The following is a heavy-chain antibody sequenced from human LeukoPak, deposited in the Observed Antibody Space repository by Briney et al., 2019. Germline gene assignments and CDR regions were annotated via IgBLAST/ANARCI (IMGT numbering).Heavy chain of an antibody. J-gene: IGHJ4*02. CDR1: GGSFSGYY. V-gene: IGHV4-34*01. Sequence: PSETLSLTCAVYGGSFSGYYWSWIRQPPGKGLEWIGGINHSGSTNYNPSLKSRVTISVDTSKNQFSLKLSSVTAADTAVYYCARGRHAKLLWFGELLARYYFDYWAREPWSPSPQ. CDR2: INHSGST. D-gene: IGHD3-10*01. CDR3: ARGRHAKLLWFGELLARYYFDY.